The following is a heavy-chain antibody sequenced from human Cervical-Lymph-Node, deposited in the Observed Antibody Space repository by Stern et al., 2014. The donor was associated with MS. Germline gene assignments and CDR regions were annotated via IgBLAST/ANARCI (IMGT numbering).Heavy chain of an antibody. D-gene: IGHD3-10*01. Sequence: QVQLVQSGGEVQKPGASVKVSCTASGYTSIKYGIGWGRQAPGQGLEWKGWISVHNGNTKDAQNLQGRVTMTTDTSTSTVYMELRNLRSDDTAVYYCAIFVATGGSGSFDYWGQGTLVTVSS. J-gene: IGHJ4*02. CDR2: ISVHNGNT. CDR1: GYTSIKYG. CDR3: AIFVATGGSGSFDY. V-gene: IGHV1-18*01.